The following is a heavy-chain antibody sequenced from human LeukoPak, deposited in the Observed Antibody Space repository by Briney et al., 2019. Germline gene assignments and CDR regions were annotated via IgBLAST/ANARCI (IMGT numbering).Heavy chain of an antibody. Sequence: SGTLSLTCAVSGDSISSHYWWSWVRQPPGKGLEWIGEIYHSGSTNYNPSLKSRVTISVDTSKNQFSLKLSSVTAADTAVYYCARAYYGSGTFDYWGQGTLVTVSS. D-gene: IGHD3-10*01. CDR3: ARAYYGSGTFDY. CDR2: IYHSGST. CDR1: GDSISSHYW. V-gene: IGHV4-4*02. J-gene: IGHJ4*02.